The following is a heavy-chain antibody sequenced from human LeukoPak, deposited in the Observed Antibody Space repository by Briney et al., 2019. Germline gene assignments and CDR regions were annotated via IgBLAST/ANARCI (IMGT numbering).Heavy chain of an antibody. J-gene: IGHJ6*03. D-gene: IGHD5-24*01. CDR2: IYTSGST. V-gene: IGHV4-61*02. Sequence: SETLSLTCTVSGGSISSGSYYWSWIRQPAGKGLEGIGRIYTSGSTNYNPSLKSRVTISVDTSKNQFSLKLSSVTAADTAVYYCARGYKGYYYYYMDVWGKGTTVTVS. CDR3: ARGYKGYYYYYMDV. CDR1: GGSISSGSYY.